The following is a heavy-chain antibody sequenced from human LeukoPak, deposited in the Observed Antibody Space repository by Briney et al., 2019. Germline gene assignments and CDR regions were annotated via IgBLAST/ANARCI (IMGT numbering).Heavy chain of an antibody. Sequence: GESLKISCKGSGYSFVNYWVGWVGQIPGKGLEWMGLIYPRDSDTRYSPSFQGQVTISVDKSIRTAYLHWSSLKSSDTATYFCARQDGTFDYWGQGTRVTVS. CDR3: ARQDGTFDY. CDR2: IYPRDSDT. CDR1: GYSFVNYW. V-gene: IGHV5-51*01. D-gene: IGHD1-26*01. J-gene: IGHJ4*02.